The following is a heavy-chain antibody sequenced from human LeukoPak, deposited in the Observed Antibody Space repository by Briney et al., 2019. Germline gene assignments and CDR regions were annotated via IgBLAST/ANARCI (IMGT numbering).Heavy chain of an antibody. CDR2: INPYSGDT. CDR1: GYTFTGYH. Sequence: ASVKVSCKASGYTFTGYHIHWVRQAPGQGLEWMGRINPYSGDTNFAQKFQGGVTMTRDTSITTAYMDLSSLTPDDTAVYFCARDQGSLTRSWYTGYWGQGTQVTVSS. CDR3: ARDQGSLTRSWYTGY. J-gene: IGHJ4*02. V-gene: IGHV1-2*06. D-gene: IGHD6-13*01.